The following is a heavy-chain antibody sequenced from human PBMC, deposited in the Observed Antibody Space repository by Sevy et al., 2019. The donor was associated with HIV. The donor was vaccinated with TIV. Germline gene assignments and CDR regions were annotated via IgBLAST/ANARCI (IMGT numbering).Heavy chain of an antibody. CDR1: GYTFTGYY. Sequence: ASVKVSCKTSGYTFTGYYMHWVRQAPGQGLEWMGWINPNSGGTNYAQKFQGRVTMTRDTSISTAYMELSRLRSDDTAVYYCARDYPRNYYYYGMDVWGQGTTVTVSS. CDR2: INPNSGGT. CDR3: ARDYPRNYYYYGMDV. V-gene: IGHV1-2*02. D-gene: IGHD7-27*01. J-gene: IGHJ6*02.